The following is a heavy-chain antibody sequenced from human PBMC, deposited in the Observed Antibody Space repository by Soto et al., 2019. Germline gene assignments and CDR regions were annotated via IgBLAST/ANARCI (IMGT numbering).Heavy chain of an antibody. CDR1: GGSISSGGYF. CDR3: AREGAATYYYYGMDV. D-gene: IGHD1-26*01. V-gene: IGHV4-31*03. Sequence: PSETLSLTCTVSGGSISSGGYFWSWIRQHPGKGLEWIGFIYYSGSTYYNPSLKSRVTISVDTSKNQFSLKLSSVTAADTAVYYCAREGAATYYYYGMDVWVQGTTVTVSS. CDR2: IYYSGST. J-gene: IGHJ6*02.